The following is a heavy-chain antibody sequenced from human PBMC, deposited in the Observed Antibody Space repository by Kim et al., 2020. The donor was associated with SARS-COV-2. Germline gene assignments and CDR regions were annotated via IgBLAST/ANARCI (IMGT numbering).Heavy chain of an antibody. J-gene: IGHJ6*02. D-gene: IGHD6-6*01. CDR3: TKGLTSGEVV. CDR2: IKSKTNNYAT. CDR1: GFTFSGSI. V-gene: IGHV3-73*01. Sequence: GGSLRLSCATSGFTFSGSIIHWVRQASGKGLEWVGRIKSKTNNYATTYAAPVEGRFTISRDDSENTAYLQMNTLKTEDTAVYYCTKGLTSGEVVWGQGTT.